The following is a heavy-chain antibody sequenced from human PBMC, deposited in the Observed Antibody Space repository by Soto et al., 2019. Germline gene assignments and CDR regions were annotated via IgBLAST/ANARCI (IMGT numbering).Heavy chain of an antibody. J-gene: IGHJ3*02. Sequence: QVQLVESGGGVVQPGRSLRVSCVASGFTFSNFAMYWVRRAPGNGLEWVAIISYDGDNQYYADSLKGRFTISRDNSKNTLYLQMNSPRVEDTAVYYCARRIPVSGPYGAFDIWGQGTMVTVSS. CDR2: ISYDGDNQ. V-gene: IGHV3-30*03. CDR3: ARRIPVSGPYGAFDI. D-gene: IGHD2-21*01. CDR1: GFTFSNFA.